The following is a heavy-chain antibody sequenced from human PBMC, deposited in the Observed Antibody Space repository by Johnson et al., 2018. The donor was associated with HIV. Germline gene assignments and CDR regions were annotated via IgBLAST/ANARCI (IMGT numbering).Heavy chain of an antibody. CDR1: GFTFSSHH. D-gene: IGHD1-26*01. CDR2: ISGSGGST. Sequence: MQLVESGGGLVQPGESLRLSCGASGFTFSSHHMHWVRQAPGKGLEHVSAISGSGGSTYYADSVKGRFTISRDSSKNTLYLQINSLRAEDTAVYYCAKGGSYAPFDAFDIWGRGTMVTVSS. CDR3: AKGGSYAPFDAFDI. V-gene: IGHV3-23*04. J-gene: IGHJ3*02.